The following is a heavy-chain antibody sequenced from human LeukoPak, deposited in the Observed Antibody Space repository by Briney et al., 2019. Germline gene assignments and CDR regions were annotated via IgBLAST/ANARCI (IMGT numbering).Heavy chain of an antibody. CDR3: ANDAAQQQLSNLFFGMDV. Sequence: PGGSLRLSCTASGFTFSNYPIDFVRQAPGKGLEWVAFISYDGSNKYYADSVKGRFTISRDDSKNTLYLQMNSLRAEDTAVYFCANDAAQQQLSNLFFGMDVWGQGTTVTVSS. CDR1: GFTFSNYP. D-gene: IGHD6-13*01. CDR2: ISYDGSNK. J-gene: IGHJ6*02. V-gene: IGHV3-30-3*02.